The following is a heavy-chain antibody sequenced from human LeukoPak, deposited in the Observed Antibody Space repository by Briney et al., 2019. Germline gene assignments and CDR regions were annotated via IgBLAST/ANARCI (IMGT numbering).Heavy chain of an antibody. CDR1: GFTFDTYS. D-gene: IGHD5-18*01. CDR2: ISAASHGI. CDR3: AGVDAAMPDAFDI. V-gene: IGHV3-48*01. J-gene: IGHJ3*02. Sequence: GGSLRLSCAASGFTFDTYSMTWVRQAPGKGLEWISHISAASHGIKYVASVKGRFTISRDNAKNSVFLQMTSLRPEDTAVYYCAGVDAAMPDAFDIWGQGTTVTVSS.